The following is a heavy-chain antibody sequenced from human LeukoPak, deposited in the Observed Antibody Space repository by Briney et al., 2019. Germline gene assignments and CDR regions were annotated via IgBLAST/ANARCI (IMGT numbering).Heavy chain of an antibody. CDR1: GGSISSYY. Sequence: SETLSLTCTVSGGSISSYYWSWIRQPPGKGLEWIGYIYYSGSTNYNPSLKSRVTISVDTSKNQFSLKLSSVTAADTAVYYCARSVGSGSYLVHFDYWGQGTLVTVSS. CDR3: ARSVGSGSYLVHFDY. D-gene: IGHD3-10*01. V-gene: IGHV4-59*01. J-gene: IGHJ4*02. CDR2: IYYSGST.